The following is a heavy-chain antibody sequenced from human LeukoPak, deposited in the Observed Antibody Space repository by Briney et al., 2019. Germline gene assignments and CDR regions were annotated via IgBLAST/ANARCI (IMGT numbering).Heavy chain of an antibody. Sequence: PGGSLRLSCAASGFTFSSYAMSWVRQAPGKGLEWVSAISGSGGSTYYADSGKGRFTISRDNTKNTLYLQMNSLRAEDTAVYYCAKDQGTGTAAFDYWGQGTLVTVSS. D-gene: IGHD1-1*01. J-gene: IGHJ4*02. CDR2: ISGSGGST. V-gene: IGHV3-23*01. CDR3: AKDQGTGTAAFDY. CDR1: GFTFSSYA.